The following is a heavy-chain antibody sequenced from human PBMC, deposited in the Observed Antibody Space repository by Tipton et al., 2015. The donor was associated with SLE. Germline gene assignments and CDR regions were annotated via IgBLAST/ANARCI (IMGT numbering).Heavy chain of an antibody. Sequence: SLRLSCAASGFTFSSYAMSWVRQAPGKGLEWVPAISGSGGSTYYADSVKGRFTISRDNSKNTLYLQMNSLRAEDTAVYYCARTGTFSDYGDFDYWGQGTLVTVSS. CDR1: GFTFSSYA. CDR3: ARTGTFSDYGDFDY. CDR2: ISGSGGST. V-gene: IGHV3-23*01. J-gene: IGHJ4*02. D-gene: IGHD4-17*01.